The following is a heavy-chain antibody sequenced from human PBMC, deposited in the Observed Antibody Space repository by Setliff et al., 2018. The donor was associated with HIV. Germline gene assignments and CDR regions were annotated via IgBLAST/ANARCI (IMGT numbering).Heavy chain of an antibody. CDR1: GFIFSSFG. J-gene: IGHJ4*02. CDR2: IWNDGSNK. Sequence: PGGSLRLSCAASGFIFSSFGMHWVRQAPGKGLEWVAVIWNDGSNKYYADSVKGRFTISRDNSRNTLYLRMNSLRAEDTAVYYCVTMSSAAPPFDYWGQGTLVTVSS. D-gene: IGHD6-19*01. CDR3: VTMSSAAPPFDY. V-gene: IGHV3-33*03.